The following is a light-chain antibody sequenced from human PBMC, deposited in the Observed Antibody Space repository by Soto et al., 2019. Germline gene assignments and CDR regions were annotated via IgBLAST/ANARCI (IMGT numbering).Light chain of an antibody. Sequence: DDVMTQSPLSLPVTLGQPASISCRSSQSLVHSDGNTYLNWFQQRPGQSPRRLIYKVSNRDSGVPARFSGSGSGTDFALKISRVEAEDVGVYYCMQGTHWPITFGQGTRLEIK. CDR3: MQGTHWPIT. CDR2: KVS. V-gene: IGKV2-30*02. CDR1: QSLVHSDGNTY. J-gene: IGKJ5*01.